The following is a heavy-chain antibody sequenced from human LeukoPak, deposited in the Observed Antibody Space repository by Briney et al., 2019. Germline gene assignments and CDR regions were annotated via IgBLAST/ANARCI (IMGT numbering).Heavy chain of an antibody. D-gene: IGHD4/OR15-4a*01. V-gene: IGHV3-48*04. CDR1: GFIFSSYA. J-gene: IGHJ4*02. CDR3: ARLGAGLGS. CDR2: ISRGDSPT. Sequence: GGSLRLSCGASGFIFSSYAMSWVRQAPGKGLKWVAYISRGDSPTYHADSVRGRFTISRDNAKNLLYLQMNSLRVDDTAVYYCARLGAGLGSWGQGTLVTVSS.